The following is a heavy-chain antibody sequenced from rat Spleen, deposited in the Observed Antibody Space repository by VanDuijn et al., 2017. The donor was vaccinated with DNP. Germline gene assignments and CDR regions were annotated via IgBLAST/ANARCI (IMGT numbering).Heavy chain of an antibody. Sequence: EVQLVESGGGLVQPGRSLKLSCAASGFTFSRYGMHWIRQAPTKGLEWVATINYDGSSTYYRDSAKGRFTISRDNTKTILYLQMDSLRSEDTATYYCAKPDHWGQGVMVTVSS. J-gene: IGHJ2*01. V-gene: IGHV5-29*01. CDR1: GFTFSRYG. CDR3: AKPDH. CDR2: INYDGSST.